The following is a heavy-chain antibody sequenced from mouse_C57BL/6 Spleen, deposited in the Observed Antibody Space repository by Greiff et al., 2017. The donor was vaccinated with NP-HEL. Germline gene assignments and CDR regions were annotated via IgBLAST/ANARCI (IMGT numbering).Heavy chain of an antibody. V-gene: IGHV1-82*01. D-gene: IGHD1-1*01. J-gene: IGHJ4*01. CDR3: ARSGTTVPYAMDY. CDR1: GYAFSSSW. Sequence: VQLQQSGPELVKPGASVKISCKASGYAFSSSWMNWVKQRPGKGLEWIGRIYPGDGDTNYNGKFKGKATLTADKSSSTAYMQLSSLTSEDSAVYFCARSGTTVPYAMDYWGQGTSVTVSS. CDR2: IYPGDGDT.